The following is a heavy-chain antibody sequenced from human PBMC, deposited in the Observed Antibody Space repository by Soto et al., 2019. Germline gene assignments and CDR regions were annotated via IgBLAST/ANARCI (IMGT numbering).Heavy chain of an antibody. Sequence: ERLCRTCPVSGGSISSYYWSWIRQPPGKGLEWIGYIYYSGSTNYNPSLKSRVTISVDTSKNQFYLNLSSVTAADTAVYYCARKLPHYYYYGMDVWGQGTKVTVSS. V-gene: IGHV4-59*01. CDR2: IYYSGST. J-gene: IGHJ6*02. CDR1: GGSISSYY. CDR3: ARKLPHYYYYGMDV. D-gene: IGHD2-15*01.